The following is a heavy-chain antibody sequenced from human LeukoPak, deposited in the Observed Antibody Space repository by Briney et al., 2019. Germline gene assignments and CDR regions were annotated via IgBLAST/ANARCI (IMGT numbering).Heavy chain of an antibody. CDR3: GVRGQRTYYCSYMYV. CDR2: IYHSGST. Sequence: SETLSLTCAVYGGSFSGYYWSWLRQPPGKGLEWIGEIYHSGSTNYNPSLKSRVTISVDTSKKQFSLKLSSVTAADTAVYYCGVRGQRTYYCSYMYVCGEGSTVSVSS. D-gene: IGHD1-1*01. J-gene: IGHJ6*03. V-gene: IGHV4-34*01. CDR1: GGSFSGYY.